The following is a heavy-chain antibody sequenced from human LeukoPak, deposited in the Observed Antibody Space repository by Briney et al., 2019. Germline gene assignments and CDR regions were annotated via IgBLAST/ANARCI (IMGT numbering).Heavy chain of an antibody. D-gene: IGHD7-27*01. CDR1: GLTFSSYG. CDR3: AKDLGY. CDR2: IRYDGSNK. J-gene: IGHJ4*02. Sequence: PGGSLRLSCAASGLTFSSYGMHWVRQAPGKGLEWVAFIRYDGSNKYYADSVKGRFTISRDNSKNTLYLQMNSLRAEDTAVYYCAKDLGYWGQGTLVTVSS. V-gene: IGHV3-30*02.